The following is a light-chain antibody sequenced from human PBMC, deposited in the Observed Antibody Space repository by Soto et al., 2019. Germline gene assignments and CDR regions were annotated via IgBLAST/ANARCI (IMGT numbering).Light chain of an antibody. J-gene: IGKJ1*01. CDR3: QQYSSYGT. CDR1: QSISSW. V-gene: IGKV1-5*03. Sequence: DIPMTQSPSTLSASVGDRVTINCRASQSISSWLAWYQQKPGKAPKLLIYKASSLESGVPSRFSGSGSGTDFTLTISSLQPDDFATYYCQQYSSYGTFGQGTKVEIK. CDR2: KAS.